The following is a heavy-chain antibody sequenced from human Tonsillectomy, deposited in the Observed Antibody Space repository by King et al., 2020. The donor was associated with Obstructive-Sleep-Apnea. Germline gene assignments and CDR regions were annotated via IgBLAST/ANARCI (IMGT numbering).Heavy chain of an antibody. D-gene: IGHD6-13*01. J-gene: IGHJ3*02. CDR1: GYTLTELS. CDR2: FDPEDGET. CDR3: ATDRGIAAAGTRAFDI. V-gene: IGHV1-24*01. Sequence: QLVQSGAEVKKPGASVKVSCKVSGYTLTELSMHWVRQAPGKGLEWMGGFDPEDGETIYAQKFQGRVTMTEDTSTDTAYMELSSLRSEDTAVYYWATDRGIAAAGTRAFDIWGQGTMVTVSS.